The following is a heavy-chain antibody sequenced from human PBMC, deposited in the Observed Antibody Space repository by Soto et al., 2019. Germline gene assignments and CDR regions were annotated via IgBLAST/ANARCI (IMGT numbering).Heavy chain of an antibody. CDR3: VRQGIDYLHGLVDV. J-gene: IGHJ6*02. V-gene: IGHV4-59*08. CDR1: SGPSRSHN. Sequence: QVQVQQSGPGLVKPSETLSLTCTVSSGPSRSHNWGWIRQPPGRGLEWIGYVYYTGDTSYNPSLKXXVSXSADTSTNHISLTLRSVTAADTAVYYCVRQGIDYLHGLVDVWGQGTTVSVSS. CDR2: VYYTGDT. D-gene: IGHD5-12*01.